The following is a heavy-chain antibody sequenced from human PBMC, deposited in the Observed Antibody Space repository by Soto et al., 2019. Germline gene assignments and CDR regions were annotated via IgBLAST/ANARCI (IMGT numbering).Heavy chain of an antibody. J-gene: IGHJ4*02. CDR2: ISYDGSNK. CDR3: ANDPTVTIFV. D-gene: IGHD4-17*01. CDR1: GFTFSSYA. V-gene: IGHV3-30-3*02. Sequence: GGSLRLSCAASGFTFSSYAMHWVRQAPGKGLEWVAVISYDGSNKYYADSVKGRFTISRDNSKNTLYLQMNSLRAEDTAVYYCANDPTVTIFVWGQGTLVTVSS.